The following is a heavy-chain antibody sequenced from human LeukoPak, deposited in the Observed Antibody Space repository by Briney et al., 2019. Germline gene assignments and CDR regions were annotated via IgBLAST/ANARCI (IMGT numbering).Heavy chain of an antibody. Sequence: SVKVSCKASGGTFSSYAISWVRQAPGQGLEWMGGIIPIFGTANYSQKFQGRLTMTRDMSTSTVYMELSSLTSEDTAVYYCARDWGYCSGGSCYRGAFDIWGQGTMVTVSS. CDR1: GGTFSSYA. CDR2: IIPIFGTA. D-gene: IGHD2-15*01. CDR3: ARDWGYCSGGSCYRGAFDI. V-gene: IGHV1-69*05. J-gene: IGHJ3*02.